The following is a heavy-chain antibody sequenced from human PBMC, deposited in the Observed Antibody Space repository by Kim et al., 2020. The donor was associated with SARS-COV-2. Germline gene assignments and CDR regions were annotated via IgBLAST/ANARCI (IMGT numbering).Heavy chain of an antibody. CDR2: IYYSGST. Sequence: SETLSLTCTVSGGSISSYYWSWIRQPPGKGLEWIGYIYYSGSTNYNPSLKSRVTISVDTSKNQFSLKLSSVTAADTVVYYCARGGAHPKYYDFWSGYPSRSWFDPWGQGTLVTVSS. CDR3: ARGGAHPKYYDFWSGYPSRSWFDP. V-gene: IGHV4-59*01. CDR1: GGSISSYY. D-gene: IGHD3-3*01. J-gene: IGHJ5*02.